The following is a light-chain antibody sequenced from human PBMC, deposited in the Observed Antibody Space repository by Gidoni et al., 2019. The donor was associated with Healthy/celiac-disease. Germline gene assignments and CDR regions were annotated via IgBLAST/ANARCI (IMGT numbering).Light chain of an antibody. V-gene: IGKV3-20*01. CDR2: GAS. J-gene: IGKJ3*01. Sequence: EMVLTQSPGTRSLSTGERATLSCRASQSVSSSYLAWYQQNPGQAPRLLLYGASCRATGIPDRFSGIGSGTDFTLTICSLEPEDFAVYYCQQYGSSPFTFGPGTKVDI. CDR1: QSVSSSY. CDR3: QQYGSSPFT.